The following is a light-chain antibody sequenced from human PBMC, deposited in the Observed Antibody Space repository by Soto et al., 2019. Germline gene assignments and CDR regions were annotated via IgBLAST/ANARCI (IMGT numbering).Light chain of an antibody. V-gene: IGLV1-51*02. CDR2: ENN. Sequence: QSVLTQPPSVSAAPGQTVTISCSGSSSNIGNNYVSWYQQLPGTAPKLLIYENNKRPSGIPDRFSGSKSGTSATLGITGLQTGDEADYYCGTWDSSLSAVVLGGGTKVTVL. CDR1: SSNIGNNY. J-gene: IGLJ2*01. CDR3: GTWDSSLSAVV.